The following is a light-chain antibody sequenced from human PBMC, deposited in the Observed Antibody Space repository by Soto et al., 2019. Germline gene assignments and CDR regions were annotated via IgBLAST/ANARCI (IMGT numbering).Light chain of an antibody. CDR3: VLYMGSGIWV. J-gene: IGLJ3*02. CDR2: STN. CDR1: SGSVSTNYY. Sequence: QTVVTQEPSCSVSPGGTVTLTCGLSSGSVSTNYYPSWYQQTPGQAPRTLIYSTNTRSSGVPDRFSGSVLGNKAALTITGAQADDESDYYCVLYMGSGIWVFGGGTQLTVL. V-gene: IGLV8-61*01.